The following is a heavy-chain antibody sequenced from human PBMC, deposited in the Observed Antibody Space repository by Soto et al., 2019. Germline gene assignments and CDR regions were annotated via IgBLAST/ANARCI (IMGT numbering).Heavy chain of an antibody. CDR3: AREFDSGDLGLDL. CDR1: GYTFGAYY. D-gene: IGHD2-21*01. Sequence: QVQLVQSGPEVKTPGASVRVSCKSSGYTFGAYYIHWVRQAPGQGLEWMGWVSPLSGGTNIAQRFPGRIKLSTDASINTVFMELSSLRSGDTALYFCAREFDSGDLGLDLWGQGTTVSVS. V-gene: IGHV1-2*02. CDR2: VSPLSGGT. J-gene: IGHJ6*02.